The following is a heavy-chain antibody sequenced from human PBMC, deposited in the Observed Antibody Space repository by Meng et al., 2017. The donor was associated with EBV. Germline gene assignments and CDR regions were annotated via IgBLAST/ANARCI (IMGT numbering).Heavy chain of an antibody. Sequence: LQRPKSASGLSRPSETCSFTVTVSGGSISRRSCYCGWIRQPPGKGLECIGSIYYSGSTYYNPSPNSSVTISVDTSKNQFSLKLSSVTAADTTVYYCADYSSWGQGTLVTRLL. V-gene: IGHV4-39*07. J-gene: IGHJ4*02. D-gene: IGHD4-11*01. CDR3: ADYSS. CDR1: GGSISRRSCY. CDR2: IYYSGST.